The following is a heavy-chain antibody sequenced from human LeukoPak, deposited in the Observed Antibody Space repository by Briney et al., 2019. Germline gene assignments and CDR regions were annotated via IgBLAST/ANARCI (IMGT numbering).Heavy chain of an antibody. CDR2: INPNSGGT. CDR3: ERTVEMATEPLFDY. V-gene: IGHV1-2*02. D-gene: IGHD5-24*01. CDR1: GYTFTGYY. Sequence: GASVKVSCKASGYTFTGYYMHWVRQAPGQGLEWMGWINPNSGGTNYAQKFQGRVTMTRDTSISTAYMELSRLRSDGTAVYYCERTVEMATEPLFDYWGQGTLVTVSS. J-gene: IGHJ4*02.